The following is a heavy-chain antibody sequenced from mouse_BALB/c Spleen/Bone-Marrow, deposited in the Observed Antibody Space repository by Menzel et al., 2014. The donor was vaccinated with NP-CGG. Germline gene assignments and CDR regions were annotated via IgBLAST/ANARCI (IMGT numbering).Heavy chain of an antibody. J-gene: IGHJ3*01. D-gene: IGHD4-1*01. CDR1: GYTFTSYT. CDR3: AREARTGAWFTY. CDR2: INPSSGYT. V-gene: IGHV1-4*02. Sequence: VQLQQSGAELARPGASVKMSCKASGYTFTSYTIQWVKQRPGQGLEWIGYINPSSGYTDYNQKFKDKTTLTADKSSNTAYMQLTSLTSEDSAVYSCAREARTGAWFTYCGQVTLVTVSA.